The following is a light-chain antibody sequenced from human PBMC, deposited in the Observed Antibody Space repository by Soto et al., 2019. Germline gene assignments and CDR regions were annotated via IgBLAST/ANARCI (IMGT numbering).Light chain of an antibody. Sequence: QSALTQPRAVSGSPGQSVTISCSGASSDVGRYNYVSWYQQHPGKDPKLMIYDVSQRPSGVPDRFSGSKSGNTASLTISGLQAEDEADYYCCSYAGSYTLIFGGGTKLTVL. CDR1: SSDVGRYNY. CDR2: DVS. V-gene: IGLV2-11*01. CDR3: CSYAGSYTLI. J-gene: IGLJ2*01.